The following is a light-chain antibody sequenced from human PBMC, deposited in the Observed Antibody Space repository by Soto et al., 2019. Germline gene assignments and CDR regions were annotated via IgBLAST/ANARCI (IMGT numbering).Light chain of an antibody. J-gene: IGLJ3*02. CDR2: GDS. Sequence: QSVLTQPPSVSGAPGQRVTISCTGSSSNIGAGYNVHWYQQVPGTAPKLLIYGDSNRPSGVPDRFSGSKSGTSASLAITGLLEEDEADYYCQSYYSSLSGWLFGGGTKLTVL. CDR1: SSNIGAGYN. CDR3: QSYYSSLSGWL. V-gene: IGLV1-40*01.